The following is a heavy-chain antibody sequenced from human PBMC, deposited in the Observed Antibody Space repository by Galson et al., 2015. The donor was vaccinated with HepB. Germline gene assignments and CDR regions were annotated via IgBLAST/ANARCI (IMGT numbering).Heavy chain of an antibody. CDR3: ARDRDTHGAFDI. V-gene: IGHV3-21*01. J-gene: IGHJ3*02. Sequence: SLRLSCAASGFTFSSYSMNWVRQAPGKGLEWVSSISSSSSYIYYADSVKGRFTISRDNAKNSLYLQMNSLRAEDTAVYYCARDRDTHGAFDIWGQGTMVTVSS. D-gene: IGHD5-18*01. CDR1: GFTFSSYS. CDR2: ISSSSSYI.